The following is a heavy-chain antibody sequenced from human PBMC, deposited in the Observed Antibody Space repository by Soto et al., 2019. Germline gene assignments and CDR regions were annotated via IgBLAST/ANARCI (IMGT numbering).Heavy chain of an antibody. CDR2: ISSNSATI. V-gene: IGHV3-9*02. CDR3: VKDMKWGGMTTIHYFDS. Sequence: EVQLVESGGGLVQPGRSLRLSCVASGFIADDYAMHWVRQAPGKGLEWVSGISSNSATINYADSVKGRFTISRDNAKNALFPQMNRLRPEDTAFYYCVKDMKWGGMTTIHYFDSWGQGTLVTVSS. J-gene: IGHJ4*02. D-gene: IGHD4-17*01. CDR1: GFIADDYA.